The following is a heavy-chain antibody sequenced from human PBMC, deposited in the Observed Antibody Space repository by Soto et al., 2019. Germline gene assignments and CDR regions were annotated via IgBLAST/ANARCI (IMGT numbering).Heavy chain of an antibody. J-gene: IGHJ3*02. CDR2: ISSGSSTI. V-gene: IGHV3-48*01. Sequence: GGSLRLSCGASGFTFSSYSMNWVSKAPGKGLEWVSYISSGSSTIYYADSVKGRFTISRDNAKNSLYLQMNSLRAEDTAVYYCARDWDYGSGSYYLTDAFDIWGQGTMVTVSS. D-gene: IGHD3-10*01. CDR3: ARDWDYGSGSYYLTDAFDI. CDR1: GFTFSSYS.